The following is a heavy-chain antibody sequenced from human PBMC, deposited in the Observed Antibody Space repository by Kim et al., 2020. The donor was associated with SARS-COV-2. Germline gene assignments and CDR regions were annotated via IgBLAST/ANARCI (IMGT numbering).Heavy chain of an antibody. D-gene: IGHD6-13*01. V-gene: IGHV4-4*02. J-gene: IGHJ6*02. Sequence: NYNPSLKSRVTVSVDKGKNQFFLIMNSVNAADTAIYYCARSSREKRGLDVWGQGTTVTVSS. CDR3: ARSSREKRGLDV.